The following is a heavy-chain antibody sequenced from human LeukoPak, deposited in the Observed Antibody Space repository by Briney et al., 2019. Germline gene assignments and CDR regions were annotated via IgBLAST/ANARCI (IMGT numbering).Heavy chain of an antibody. CDR2: IYYSGST. Sequence: SQTLSLTCTVSGGSISSSSHYWGWIRQPPGKGLEWIGNIYYSGSTYYNSSLKSRVTISVDTSKNQSSRKLSSVPATDTAVYYGARLTPVLEVVNWGQGNLVTVSS. V-gene: IGHV4-39*01. J-gene: IGHJ4*02. CDR3: ARLTPVLEVVN. CDR1: GGSISSSSHY. D-gene: IGHD5-24*01.